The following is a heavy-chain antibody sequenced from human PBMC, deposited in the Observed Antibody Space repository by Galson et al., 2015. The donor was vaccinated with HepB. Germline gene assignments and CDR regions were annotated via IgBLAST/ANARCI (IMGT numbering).Heavy chain of an antibody. D-gene: IGHD3-22*01. V-gene: IGHV7-4-1*02. J-gene: IGHJ4*02. CDR2: INTNTGNP. CDR1: GYTFTSYA. Sequence: SVKVSCKASGYTFTSYAMNWVRQAPGQGLEWMGWINTNTGNPTYAQGFTGRFVFSLDTSVSTAYLQISSLKAEDTAVYYCARGVYDSSGYIGWGPGYYFDYWGQGTLVTVSS. CDR3: ARGVYDSSGYIGWGPGYYFDY.